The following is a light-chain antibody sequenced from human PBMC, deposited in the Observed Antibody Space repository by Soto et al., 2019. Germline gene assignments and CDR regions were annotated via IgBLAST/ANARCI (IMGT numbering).Light chain of an antibody. J-gene: IGKJ4*01. Sequence: ETVLTQSPGTLSLSPGERATLSCRASQSVTSNYLAWYQQKPGQAPRLLIYGASGRATGIPDSFSGSGSGTDFTLTISRLEPEDSAVYYCQQYGTSPLTFGGGTKVEIK. CDR1: QSVTSNY. CDR3: QQYGTSPLT. CDR2: GAS. V-gene: IGKV3-20*01.